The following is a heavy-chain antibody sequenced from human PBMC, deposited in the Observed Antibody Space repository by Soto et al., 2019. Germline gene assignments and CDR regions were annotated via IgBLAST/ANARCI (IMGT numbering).Heavy chain of an antibody. CDR3: ATSSAYSDLALDF. D-gene: IGHD4-17*01. V-gene: IGHV1-69*13. CDR1: GGTFNSYG. CDR2: IIPVFGTA. Sequence: SVKVSFKTSGGTFNSYGINWVRQAPGQGLEWMGGIIPVFGTAKYAQKFQGRVTIVADESTTTAHMELTSLRSEDTALYFCATSSAYSDLALDFWGPGPLVTVSS. J-gene: IGHJ4*02.